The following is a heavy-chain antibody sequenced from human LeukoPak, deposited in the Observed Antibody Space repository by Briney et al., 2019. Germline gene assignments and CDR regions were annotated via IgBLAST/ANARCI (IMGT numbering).Heavy chain of an antibody. CDR2: INHSGST. CDR1: GGSFSGYY. Sequence: PSETLSLTCAVYGGSFSGYYWSWIRQPPGKGLEWIGEINHSGSTNYNPSLKSRVTISVDTSKNQFSLKLSSVTAADTAVYYCGRRSSGWLVAIDDWGQGTLVTVSS. J-gene: IGHJ4*02. CDR3: GRRSSGWLVAIDD. D-gene: IGHD6-19*01. V-gene: IGHV4-34*01.